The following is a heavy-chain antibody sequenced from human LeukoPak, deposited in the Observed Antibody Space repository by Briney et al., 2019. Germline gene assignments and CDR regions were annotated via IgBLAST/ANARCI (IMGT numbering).Heavy chain of an antibody. CDR1: GYSFTTYW. D-gene: IGHD3-10*01. J-gene: IGHJ1*01. CDR2: IYPGNSDT. Sequence: GESLKISCQGSGYSFTTYWIGWVRQMPGKGLEWMGIIYPGNSDTRYRPSFQGQVTISADKSISTAYLQWNSLKASDTAMYYCARQSMVRGIDEYVLHWGQGTLVTVSS. V-gene: IGHV5-51*01. CDR3: ARQSMVRGIDEYVLH.